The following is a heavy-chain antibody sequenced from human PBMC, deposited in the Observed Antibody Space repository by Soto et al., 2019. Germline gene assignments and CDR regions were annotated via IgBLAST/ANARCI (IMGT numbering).Heavy chain of an antibody. J-gene: IGHJ3*02. D-gene: IGHD3-3*01. CDR3: ARGRRITIFGVAPDAFDI. V-gene: IGHV1-3*01. CDR2: INAGNGNT. CDR1: GYTFTSYA. Sequence: QVQLVQSGAEVKKPGASVKVSRKASGYTFTSYAMHWVRQAPGQRLEWMGWINAGNGNTKYSQKFQGRVTITRDTSASTAYMELSSLRSEDTAVYYCARGRRITIFGVAPDAFDIWGQGTMVTVSS.